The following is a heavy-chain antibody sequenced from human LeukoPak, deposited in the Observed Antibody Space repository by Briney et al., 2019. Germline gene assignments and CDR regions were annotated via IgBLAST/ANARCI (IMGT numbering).Heavy chain of an antibody. D-gene: IGHD5-18*01. CDR1: GFTFSSYW. J-gene: IGHJ4*02. CDR2: ITPDGSQK. V-gene: IGHV3-7*01. CDR3: ARGDTAMAHD. Sequence: GGSLRLSCAASGFTFSSYWMSWVRQAPGKGLEWVANITPDGSQKYYVDSVRGRFTISRDNSKNTLYLQMNSLRAEDTAVYYCARGDTAMAHDWGQGTLVTVSS.